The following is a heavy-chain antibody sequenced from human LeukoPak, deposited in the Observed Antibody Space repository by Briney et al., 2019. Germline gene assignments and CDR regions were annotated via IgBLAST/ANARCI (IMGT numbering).Heavy chain of an antibody. J-gene: IGHJ4*02. CDR1: GGSISSYY. CDR3: ARSSLSFGGANDY. CDR2: ILTTVST. Sequence: SETLSLTCTFAGGSISSYYWSWIRQPAGRGREWNGRILTTVSTNNNPSLKSRVTMSVDTSKYQSSLKLSPVTAADTAVYYCARSSLSFGGANDYWGQGTLVTVSS. D-gene: IGHD3-16*01. V-gene: IGHV4-4*07.